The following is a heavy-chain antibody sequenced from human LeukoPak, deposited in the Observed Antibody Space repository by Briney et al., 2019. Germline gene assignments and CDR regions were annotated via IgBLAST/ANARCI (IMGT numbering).Heavy chain of an antibody. J-gene: IGHJ4*02. Sequence: KPSETLSLTCAVYGGSFSGYCWSWIRQPPGKGLGWIGEINHSGSTNYNPSLKSRVTISVDTSKNQFSLKLSSVTAADTAVYYCARGRRLFFSSTSCYTDYWSQGTLVTVSS. D-gene: IGHD2-2*02. CDR1: GGSFSGYC. V-gene: IGHV4-34*01. CDR3: ARGRRLFFSSTSCYTDY. CDR2: INHSGST.